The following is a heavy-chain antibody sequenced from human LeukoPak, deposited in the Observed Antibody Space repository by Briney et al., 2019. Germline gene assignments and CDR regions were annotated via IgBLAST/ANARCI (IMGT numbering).Heavy chain of an antibody. CDR3: VRRRRHAGYHDASDI. D-gene: IGHD5-12*01. V-gene: IGHV4-59*01. J-gene: IGHJ3*02. CDR1: GGSISTYF. Sequence: SETLSLTCNVSGGSISTYFWNWIRQPPGKGLEWIAYIDYSGTTSYNPSLKSRVTISIDTSKNQFSLKLRSVTSADTAVYYCVRRRRHAGYHDASDIWGQGTMVTVSS. CDR2: IDYSGTT.